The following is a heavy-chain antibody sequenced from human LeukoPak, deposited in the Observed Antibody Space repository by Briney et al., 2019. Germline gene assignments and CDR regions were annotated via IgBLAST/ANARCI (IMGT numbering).Heavy chain of an antibody. CDR3: ARDTAMYRAFDI. CDR1: GGSISSYY. V-gene: IGHV4-59*01. CDR2: IYYSGST. J-gene: IGHJ3*02. D-gene: IGHD2-8*01. Sequence: SETLSLSCTVSGGSISSYYWSWIRQPPGKELEWIGYIYYSGSTNYNPSLKSRVTISVETSKNEFSLKLRSVTAADTAVYYCARDTAMYRAFDIWGQGTMVTVSS.